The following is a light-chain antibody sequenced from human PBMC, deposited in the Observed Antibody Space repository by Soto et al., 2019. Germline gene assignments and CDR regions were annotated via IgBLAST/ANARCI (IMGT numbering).Light chain of an antibody. J-gene: IGKJ1*01. V-gene: IGKV1-5*03. CDR3: QHQGT. Sequence: DIQMTQSPSTLSASVGDRVTITCRASQSISSWLAWYQQKPGKAPKLLIYKASSLESGVPSRFGGSGSGTEFTLTISSLQPDDFATYYCQHQGTFGQGTKVEIK. CDR2: KAS. CDR1: QSISSW.